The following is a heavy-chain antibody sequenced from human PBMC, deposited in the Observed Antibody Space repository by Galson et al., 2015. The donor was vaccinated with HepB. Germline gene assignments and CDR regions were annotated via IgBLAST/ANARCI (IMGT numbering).Heavy chain of an antibody. J-gene: IGHJ1*01. CDR3: AKDRIVVVLGGLGVSFQH. Sequence: SLRLSCAASGFTFSSYAMSWVRQAPGKGLEWVSAISGSGGSTYYADSVKGRFTISRDNSKNTLYLQMNSLRAEDTAVYYCAKDRIVVVLGGLGVSFQHWGQGTLVTVSS. CDR1: GFTFSSYA. CDR2: ISGSGGST. D-gene: IGHD2-2*01. V-gene: IGHV3-23*01.